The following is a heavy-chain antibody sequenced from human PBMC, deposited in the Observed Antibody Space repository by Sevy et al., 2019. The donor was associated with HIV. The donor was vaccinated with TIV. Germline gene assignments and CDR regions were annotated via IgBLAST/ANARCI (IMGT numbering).Heavy chain of an antibody. CDR3: AGGRYDSSGSFDAFDI. CDR1: GFTFISYA. CDR2: IYDTNYGSGGGT. V-gene: IGHV3-23*01. J-gene: IGHJ3*02. D-gene: IGHD3-22*01. Sequence: GGSLRLSCKPSGFTFISYAMNWVRQVPGKGLDWVSTIYDTNYGSGGGTYYADSLKGGFTISRDTSKTTVYLQMNSLTAEDTAVYYCAGGRYDSSGSFDAFDIWGQGTMVTVSS.